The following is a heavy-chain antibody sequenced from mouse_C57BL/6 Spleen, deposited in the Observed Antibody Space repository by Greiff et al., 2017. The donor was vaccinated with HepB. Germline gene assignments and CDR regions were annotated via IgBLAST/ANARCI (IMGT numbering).Heavy chain of an antibody. D-gene: IGHD2-4*01. V-gene: IGHV1-72*01. CDR3: ARSDAYDYDGRLRFAY. J-gene: IGHJ3*01. CDR2: IDPNSGGT. CDR1: GYTFTSYW. Sequence: QVQLQQPGAELVKPGASVKLSCKASGYTFTSYWMHWVKQRPGRGLEWIGRIDPNSGGTKYNEKFKSKATLTVDKPSSTAYMQLSSLTSEDSAVYYCARSDAYDYDGRLRFAYWGQGTLVTVSA.